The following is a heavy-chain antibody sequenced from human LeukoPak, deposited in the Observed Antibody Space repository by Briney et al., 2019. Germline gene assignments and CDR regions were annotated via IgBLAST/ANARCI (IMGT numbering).Heavy chain of an antibody. CDR1: GGTFSSYA. D-gene: IGHD2-15*01. J-gene: IGHJ6*03. Sequence: SVKVSCKASGGTFSSYAISWVRQAPGQGLEWMGRIIPIFGTANYAQKFQGRVTITTDESTSTAYMGLSSLRSEDTAVYYCARAVLGPTYYYMDVWGKGTTVTVSS. CDR3: ARAVLGPTYYYMDV. V-gene: IGHV1-69*05. CDR2: IIPIFGTA.